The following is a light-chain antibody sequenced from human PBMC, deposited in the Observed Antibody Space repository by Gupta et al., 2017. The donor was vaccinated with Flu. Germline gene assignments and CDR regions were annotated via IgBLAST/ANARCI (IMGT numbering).Light chain of an antibody. CDR3: QQYGSSPLLT. J-gene: IGKJ4*01. V-gene: IGKV3-20*01. CDR2: GSA. CDR1: YSVNDSY. Sequence: TLCLSPSDSATSSRSASYSVNDSYFASYHQQHGQPPRLLIFGSACRATCILDRLSGSGSATAVTPTISRLEPGDIAVYYCQQYGSSPLLTFGGGTKIQIK.